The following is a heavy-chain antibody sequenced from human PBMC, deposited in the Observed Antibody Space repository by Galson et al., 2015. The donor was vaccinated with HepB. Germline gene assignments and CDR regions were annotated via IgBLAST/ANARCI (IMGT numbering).Heavy chain of an antibody. CDR1: GYSFTSYW. CDR3: ARRGSGYDFDWYFDL. Sequence: QSGAEVKKPGESLKISCMGSGYSFTSYWIGWVRQMPGKGLEWMGIIYPGDSDTRYSPSFQGQVTISADKSISTAYLQWSSLKASDTAMYYCARRGSGYDFDWYFDLWGRGTLVTVSS. V-gene: IGHV5-51*01. D-gene: IGHD5-12*01. J-gene: IGHJ2*01. CDR2: IYPGDSDT.